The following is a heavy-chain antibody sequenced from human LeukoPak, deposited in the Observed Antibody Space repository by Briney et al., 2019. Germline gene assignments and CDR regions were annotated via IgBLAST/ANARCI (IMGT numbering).Heavy chain of an antibody. CDR2: IDSHNGDR. J-gene: IGHJ4*02. D-gene: IGHD2-2*01. CDR1: GYSFVFFG. V-gene: IGHV1-18*01. Sequence: ASVKVSCKASGYSFVFFGVSWVRQAPGQGLEWMGWIDSHNGDRNYADKFQDRVTMTTDTSTTTSYMELRSLRSDDTAVYYCASTGPLPAATLNYWGQGTLVTVSS. CDR3: ASTGPLPAATLNY.